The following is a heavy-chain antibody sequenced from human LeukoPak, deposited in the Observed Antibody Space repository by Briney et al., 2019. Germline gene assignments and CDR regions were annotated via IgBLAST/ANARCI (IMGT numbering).Heavy chain of an antibody. CDR1: GFTFSSYS. J-gene: IGHJ3*02. V-gene: IGHV3-21*01. CDR3: ASRQGDAFDI. CDR2: ISSSSSYI. Sequence: VGSLRLSCAASGFTFSSYSMNWVRQAPGKRLEWVSSISSSSSYIYYADSVKGRFTISRDNAKNSLYLQMNSLRAEDTAVYYCASRQGDAFDIWGQGTMVTVSS.